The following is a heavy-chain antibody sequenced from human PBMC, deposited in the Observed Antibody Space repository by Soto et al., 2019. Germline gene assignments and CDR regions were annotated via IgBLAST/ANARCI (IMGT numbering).Heavy chain of an antibody. Sequence: EVQLLESGGGLVQPGGSLRLSCAASGFTFSSYAMSWVRQAPGKGLEWVSAISGSGGSTYYADSVKGRFTISRDNSKNTLYLQRNSLRDEDTAVYYCAKGTAHVFDFWSGYYKGEWYFDLWGRGTLVTVSS. D-gene: IGHD3-3*01. CDR2: ISGSGGST. CDR1: GFTFSSYA. CDR3: AKGTAHVFDFWSGYYKGEWYFDL. V-gene: IGHV3-23*01. J-gene: IGHJ2*01.